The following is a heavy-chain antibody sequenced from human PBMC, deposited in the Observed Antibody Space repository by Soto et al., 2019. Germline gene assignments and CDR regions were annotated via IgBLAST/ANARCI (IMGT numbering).Heavy chain of an antibody. Sequence: QVPLVQSGPEVKKPGASVKVSCKTSGYTPTNYDIGWVRQAPGQGLEYMGWISAYNGNTNYARKLQDRVTLTTDTSTRTAYMELRSLQSDDTAIYYCARGLYRRRTYYAFDNWGQGTLVTVSS. CDR2: ISAYNGNT. D-gene: IGHD3-16*01. CDR1: GYTPTNYD. V-gene: IGHV1-18*01. J-gene: IGHJ4*02. CDR3: ARGLYRRRTYYAFDN.